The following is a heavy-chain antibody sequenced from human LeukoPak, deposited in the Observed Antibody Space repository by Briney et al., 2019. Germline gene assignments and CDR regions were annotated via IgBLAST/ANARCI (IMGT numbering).Heavy chain of an antibody. D-gene: IGHD3-22*01. CDR2: INPSGGST. Sequence: GASVKVPCRASGYTFTCYYMHWVRQAPGQGLEWMGLINPSGGSTSYAQKFQGRVTMTRDTSTSTVYMELSSLRSEDTAVYYCARDLPDYYDSSGYPPGDYWGQGTLVTVSS. CDR3: ARDLPDYYDSSGYPPGDY. CDR1: GYTFTCYY. J-gene: IGHJ4*02. V-gene: IGHV1-46*01.